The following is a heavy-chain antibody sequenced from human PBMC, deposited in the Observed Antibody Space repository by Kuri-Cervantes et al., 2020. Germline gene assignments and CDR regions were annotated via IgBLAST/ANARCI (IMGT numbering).Heavy chain of an antibody. J-gene: IGHJ4*02. V-gene: IGHV3-11*04. Sequence: GGSLRLSCAASGFTFSDYYMGWIRQAPGKGLEWVSYISSSGSTIYYADSVKGRFTISRDNAKNSLYLQMNSLRAEDTAVYYCARDNAVEMYSSSWYTFDYWGQGTLVTVSS. CDR3: ARDNAVEMYSSSWYTFDY. D-gene: IGHD6-13*01. CDR2: ISSSGSTI. CDR1: GFTFSDYY.